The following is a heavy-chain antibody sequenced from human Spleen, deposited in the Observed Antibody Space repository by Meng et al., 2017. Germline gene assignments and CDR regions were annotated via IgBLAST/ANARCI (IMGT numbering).Heavy chain of an antibody. J-gene: IGHJ6*02. CDR3: ARGRGLYRMYYYYGMDV. D-gene: IGHD3-16*02. CDR2: ISYDGSNK. V-gene: IGHV3-30*04. CDR1: GFTFSSYA. Sequence: GESLKISCAASGFTFSSYAMHWVRQAPGKGLEWVAVISYDGSNKYYADSVKGRFTISRDNSKNTLYLQMNSLRAEDTAVYYCARGRGLYRMYYYYGMDVWGQGTTVTVSS.